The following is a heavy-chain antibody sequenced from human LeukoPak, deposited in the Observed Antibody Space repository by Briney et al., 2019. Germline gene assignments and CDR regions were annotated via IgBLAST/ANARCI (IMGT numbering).Heavy chain of an antibody. CDR3: AKALWDCSSTSCYPSGY. V-gene: IGHV3-23*01. CDR2: VSTGGAAT. J-gene: IGHJ4*02. CDR1: GFTFSSFS. D-gene: IGHD2-2*01. Sequence: GGSLRLSCAASGFTFSSFSMNWVRQAPGKGLEWVSTVSTGGAATYYADSVKGRFTISRDNSENTLYLQMNSLRVEDTAVYYCAKALWDCSSTSCYPSGYWGQGTLVTVSS.